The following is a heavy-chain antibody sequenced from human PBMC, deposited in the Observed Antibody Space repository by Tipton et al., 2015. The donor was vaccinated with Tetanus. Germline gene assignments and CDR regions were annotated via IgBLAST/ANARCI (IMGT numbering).Heavy chain of an antibody. D-gene: IGHD6-13*01. Sequence: TLSLTCAVSGGLLSTGGYSLGWIRQPPGQGLEWIGYVYHTGSTYYNPSLRGRVSISTVGSKNHVSLRLTSVTAADSAVYYCARGRQRLVPAGFDLWGQGTLVTVSS. CDR1: GGLLSTGGYS. CDR2: VYHTGST. J-gene: IGHJ5*02. CDR3: ARGRQRLVPAGFDL. V-gene: IGHV4-30-2*01.